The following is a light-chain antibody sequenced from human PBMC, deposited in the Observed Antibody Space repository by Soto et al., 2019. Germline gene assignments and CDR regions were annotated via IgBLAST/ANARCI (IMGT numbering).Light chain of an antibody. CDR2: KAS. J-gene: IGKJ1*01. CDR3: QQYNDNWT. V-gene: IGKV1-5*03. CDR1: QSISSW. Sequence: DIQMTQSPSTLSASVGDRVTITCRASQSISSWLAWHQQKPGKAPRLLIYKASNLESGVSSRFSGSGSGTEFTLTITSLQPDDSATYYCQQYNDNWTLGQGTKVEIK.